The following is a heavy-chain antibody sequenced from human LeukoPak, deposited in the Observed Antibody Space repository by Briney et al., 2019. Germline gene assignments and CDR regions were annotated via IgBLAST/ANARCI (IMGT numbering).Heavy chain of an antibody. Sequence: PGGSLRLSCEVSGFIFSNYGMHWVRQAPGKGLEGLALIWYDGRTKFHADSVRGRFTISRDNSANTLYLQMSSLRVEDTAVYYCAREWGRIAVAGGPGYWGQGALVTVSS. D-gene: IGHD6-19*01. CDR3: AREWGRIAVAGGPGY. CDR2: IWYDGRTK. V-gene: IGHV3-33*01. J-gene: IGHJ4*02. CDR1: GFIFSNYG.